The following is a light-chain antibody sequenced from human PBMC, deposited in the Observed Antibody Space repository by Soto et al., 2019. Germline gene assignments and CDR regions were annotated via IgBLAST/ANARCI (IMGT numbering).Light chain of an antibody. CDR1: QSVSSN. CDR3: QQYNNWHSVT. CDR2: GAS. J-gene: IGKJ1*01. V-gene: IGKV3-15*01. Sequence: EIVMTQSPATLSVSPGERATLSCRASQSVSSNLAWYQQKPGQAPRLLIYGASTRATGIPARFSGSGSGTEFTLTISSLQSEDFAVYYCQQYNNWHSVTFGQGTKVEIK.